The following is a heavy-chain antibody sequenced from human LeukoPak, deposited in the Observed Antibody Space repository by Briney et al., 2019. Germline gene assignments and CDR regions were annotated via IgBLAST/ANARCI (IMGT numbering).Heavy chain of an antibody. CDR1: GFTFSSYW. J-gene: IGHJ4*02. D-gene: IGHD3-3*01. Sequence: GGSLRLSCEASGFTFSSYWMSWVRQAPGKGLEWVSNINENGSDKYYVESVRGRFTISRDNAKNSLYLQMDSLRAEDTAVYYCARDGPHYDFWSGPAYWGQGTLVTVSS. CDR2: INENGSDK. CDR3: ARDGPHYDFWSGPAY. V-gene: IGHV3-7*05.